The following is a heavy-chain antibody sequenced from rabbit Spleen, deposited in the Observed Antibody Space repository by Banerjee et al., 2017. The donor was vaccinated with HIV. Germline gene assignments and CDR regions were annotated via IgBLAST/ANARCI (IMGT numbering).Heavy chain of an antibody. CDR3: ARDTGTSFSTYGMDL. D-gene: IGHD8-1*01. V-gene: IGHV1S40*01. CDR2: IATGSSGFT. CDR1: GIDFSSYYY. J-gene: IGHJ6*01. Sequence: QSLEESGGGLVQPEGSLTLTCKASGIDFSSYYYMCWVRQAPGKGLEWIACIATGSSGFTYYASWAKGRFTCSKASSTTVTLQMTSLTAADTATYFCARDTGTSFSTYGMDLWGPGTLVTVS.